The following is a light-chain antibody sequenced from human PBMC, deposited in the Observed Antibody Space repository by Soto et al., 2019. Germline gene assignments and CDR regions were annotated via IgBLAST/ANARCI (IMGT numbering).Light chain of an antibody. V-gene: IGLV2-8*01. Sequence: QSALTQPPSASGSPGQSVTISCTGTSSDVGGYNYVSWYQQNPDKVPKLMIYEVSERPSGVPDRFSGSKSGNTASLTVSGLQAEDEAHYYCCSYAGSNVVFGGGTKLTVL. CDR1: SSDVGGYNY. J-gene: IGLJ2*01. CDR3: CSYAGSNVV. CDR2: EVS.